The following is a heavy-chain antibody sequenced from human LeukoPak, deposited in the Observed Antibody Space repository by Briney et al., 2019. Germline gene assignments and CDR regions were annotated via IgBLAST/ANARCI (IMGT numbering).Heavy chain of an antibody. D-gene: IGHD6-19*01. J-gene: IGHJ4*02. V-gene: IGHV3-23*01. CDR1: GFTFSNCG. CDR2: VNENGRNT. Sequence: GGSLRLSCAASGFTFSNCGMSWVRQAPGKGLEWVSTVNENGRNTHYADSVKGRFTISRDNSKNTLLLQTNSLRADDTALYYCTKGDGGSYPIDYWGQGTLVIVSS. CDR3: TKGDGGSYPIDY.